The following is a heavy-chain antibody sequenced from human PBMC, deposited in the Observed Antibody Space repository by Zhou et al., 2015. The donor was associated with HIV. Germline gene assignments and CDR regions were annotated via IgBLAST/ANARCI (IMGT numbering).Heavy chain of an antibody. Sequence: QVQLVESGGGVVQPGRSLRLSCAASGFTFSSYAMHWVRQAPGKGLEWVAVISYDGSNKYYADSVKGRFTISRDNSKNTLYLQMNSLRAEDTAVYYCARDSTAARRRFPSTDYMDVWGKGTTVTVSS. J-gene: IGHJ6*03. V-gene: IGHV3-30-3*01. CDR1: GFTFSSYA. D-gene: IGHD6-6*01. CDR3: ARDSTAARRRFPSTDYMDV. CDR2: ISYDGSNK.